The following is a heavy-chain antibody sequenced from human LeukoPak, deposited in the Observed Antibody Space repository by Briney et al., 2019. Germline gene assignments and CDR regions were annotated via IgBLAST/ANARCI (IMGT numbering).Heavy chain of an antibody. V-gene: IGHV3-21*01. Sequence: GGSLRLSCAASGFTFSSYSMNWVRQAPGKGLEWVSSISSSSSYIYYADSVKGRFTISRDNAKNSLYLQMNSLRAEDTAVYYCARGGSGWYHGNRFDPWGQGTLVTVSS. CDR3: ARGGSGWYHGNRFDP. CDR2: ISSSSSYI. D-gene: IGHD6-19*01. J-gene: IGHJ5*02. CDR1: GFTFSSYS.